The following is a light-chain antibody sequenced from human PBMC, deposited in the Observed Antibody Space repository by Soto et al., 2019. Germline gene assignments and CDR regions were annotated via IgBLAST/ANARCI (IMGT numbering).Light chain of an antibody. CDR2: KAS. CDR3: QQYKSYSWT. J-gene: IGKJ1*01. CDR1: QSISSW. V-gene: IGKV1-5*03. Sequence: DIQMTQSPSTLSASVGDRVTITCRASQSISSWLAWYQQKPGKAPKVLIYKASSLERGVPSRFSGSGSGTEFNLTISSLQPDDFATYYCQQYKSYSWTVGQVTKVYSK.